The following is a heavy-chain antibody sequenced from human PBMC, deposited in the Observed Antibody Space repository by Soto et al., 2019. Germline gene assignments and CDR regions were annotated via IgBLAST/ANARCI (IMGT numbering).Heavy chain of an antibody. D-gene: IGHD3-22*01. CDR3: TRHAGLEGSGYYSN. V-gene: IGHV5-51*01. CDR1: GYSFSNYW. Sequence: PGESLKISCKGSGYSFSNYWIGWVRQMPGKGLEWMGIIYPGDSDIRYNPSFQGQVTMSTDRSISTAYLQWRSLKASDTAIYYCTRHAGLEGSGYYSNWGQGTLVTVSS. CDR2: IYPGDSDI. J-gene: IGHJ4*02.